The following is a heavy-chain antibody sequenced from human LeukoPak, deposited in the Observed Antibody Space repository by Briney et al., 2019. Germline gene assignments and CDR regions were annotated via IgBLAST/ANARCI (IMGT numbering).Heavy chain of an antibody. CDR3: ARGFTDIYYYYYYMDV. V-gene: IGHV4-34*01. CDR1: GGSFSCYY. CDR2: INHSGST. D-gene: IGHD2-8*02. J-gene: IGHJ6*03. Sequence: PSETLSLTCAVYGGSFSCYYWSWIRQPPGKGLEWIGEINHSGSTNYNQSLKSRVTISVDTSKNQFSLKLSSVTAADTAVYYGARGFTDIYYYYYYMDVWGKGTTVTVSS.